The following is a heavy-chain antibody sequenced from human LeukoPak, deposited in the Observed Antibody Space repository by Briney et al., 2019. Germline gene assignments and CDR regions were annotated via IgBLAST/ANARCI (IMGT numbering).Heavy chain of an antibody. Sequence: SVKVSCKASGGTFSSYAISWVRQAPGQGLEWMGGIVPIFGTANYAQKFQGRVTITTDESTSTAYMELSSLRSEDTAVYYCARDRGLHYYYYYMDVWGKGTTVTVSS. V-gene: IGHV1-69*05. J-gene: IGHJ6*03. CDR2: IVPIFGTA. D-gene: IGHD3-10*01. CDR1: GGTFSSYA. CDR3: ARDRGLHYYYYYMDV.